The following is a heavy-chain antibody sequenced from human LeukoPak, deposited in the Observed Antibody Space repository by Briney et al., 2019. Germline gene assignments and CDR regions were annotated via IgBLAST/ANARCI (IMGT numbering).Heavy chain of an antibody. CDR1: GYSFNSGYY. CDR2: IHHSGST. CDR3: AKQRGATPYYFDY. V-gene: IGHV4-38-2*02. D-gene: IGHD1-26*01. Sequence: SETLPLTCTVSGYSFNSGYYWGWIRQAPGKGLEWIGNIHHSGSTYYNPSLKSRVTISVDSSKNEFSLKPNSVTAADTAVYYCAKQRGATPYYFDYRGQGTLVTVSS. J-gene: IGHJ4*02.